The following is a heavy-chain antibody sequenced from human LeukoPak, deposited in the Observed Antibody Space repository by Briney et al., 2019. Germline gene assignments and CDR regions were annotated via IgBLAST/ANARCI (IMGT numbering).Heavy chain of an antibody. V-gene: IGHV3-33*01. D-gene: IGHD3-22*01. CDR2: IWYDGSNK. CDR1: GFTFSSYG. CDR3: ARRGSSGYYYESALDY. J-gene: IGHJ4*02. Sequence: PGGSLRLSCAASGFTFSSYGMPWVRQAPGKGLEWVAVIWYDGSNKYYADSVKGRFTISRDNSKNTLYLQMNSLRAEDTAVYYCARRGSSGYYYESALDYWGQGTLVTVSS.